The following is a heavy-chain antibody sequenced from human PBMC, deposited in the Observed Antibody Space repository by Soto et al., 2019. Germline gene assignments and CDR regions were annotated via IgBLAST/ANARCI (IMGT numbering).Heavy chain of an antibody. CDR2: INHSGST. Sequence: SETLSLTCAVYGVSFSGYYWSWIRQPPGKGLEWIGEINHSGSTNYNPSLKSRVTISVDTSKNQFSLKLSSVTAADTAVYYCARSSVASRYIDYWGQGTLVTVSS. D-gene: IGHD3-16*02. CDR1: GVSFSGYY. V-gene: IGHV4-34*01. CDR3: ARSSVASRYIDY. J-gene: IGHJ4*02.